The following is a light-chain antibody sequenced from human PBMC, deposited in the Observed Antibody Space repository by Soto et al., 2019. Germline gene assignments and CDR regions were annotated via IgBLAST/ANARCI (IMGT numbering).Light chain of an antibody. J-gene: IGKJ2*01. V-gene: IGKV3D-15*01. CDR3: QQYNNWPPMYT. CDR1: QSVSNN. Sequence: EIVMTQSPATLSVSPGERATLSCRASQSVSNNLAWYQQKPGQAPRLLIYDASTRATGIPARFSGSGSGTEFTLTISSLQSEDFAVYYCQQYNNWPPMYTFGQGTKVDIK. CDR2: DAS.